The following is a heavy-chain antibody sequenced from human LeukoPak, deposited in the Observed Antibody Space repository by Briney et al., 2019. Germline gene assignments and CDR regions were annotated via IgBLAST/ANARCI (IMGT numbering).Heavy chain of an antibody. V-gene: IGHV1-2*02. J-gene: IGHJ5*02. CDR3: ARDSSGFFELSWLNP. D-gene: IGHD6-19*01. Sequence: APVKVSCKASGYSFTGDYMHWVRQAPGQGLEWMGWINPNSGGTNYAQKFQGRVTMTRDTSISTAYMELSSLRSDDTAVYYCARDSSGFFELSWLNPWGQGTLVTVSS. CDR2: INPNSGGT. CDR1: GYSFTGDY.